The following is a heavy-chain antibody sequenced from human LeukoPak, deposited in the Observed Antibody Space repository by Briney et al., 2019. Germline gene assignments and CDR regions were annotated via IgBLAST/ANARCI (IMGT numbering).Heavy chain of an antibody. CDR3: AKGVEMATIKYDYFDY. V-gene: IGHV3-9*01. D-gene: IGHD5-24*01. CDR1: GFSFEDYA. Sequence: GGSLRLSCAASGFSFEDYAMHWVRQVPGKGLEWVSGISWNSGSIGYADSVKGRFTISRDNAKNSLYLQMNSLRAEDTALYYCAKGVEMATIKYDYFDYWGQGTLVTVSS. J-gene: IGHJ4*02. CDR2: ISWNSGSI.